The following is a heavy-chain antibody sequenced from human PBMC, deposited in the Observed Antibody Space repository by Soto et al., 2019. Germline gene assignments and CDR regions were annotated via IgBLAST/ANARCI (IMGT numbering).Heavy chain of an antibody. V-gene: IGHV3-30*18. Sequence: QVQLVESGGGAVQPGESLRLSCVASGFDFTYYAMHWVRQATGKGLESVAVMSSDGSKIHHTDSVKGRLTISRDNSKNTLYLQMNSLRKEDTAVYFCAKDEGVGGTLGLVDYWGQGNLVSVSS. CDR3: AKDEGVGGTLGLVDY. J-gene: IGHJ4*02. CDR1: GFDFTYYA. CDR2: MSSDGSKI. D-gene: IGHD1-26*01.